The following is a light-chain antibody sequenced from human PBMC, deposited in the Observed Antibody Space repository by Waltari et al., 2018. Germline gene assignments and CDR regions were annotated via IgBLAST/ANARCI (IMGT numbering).Light chain of an antibody. V-gene: IGLV3-1*01. CDR1: KLGDKY. Sequence: SYELPQPPSVSVSPGQTASITCSGDKLGDKYVCWYQQKPGQSPVLVIYEDTKRPSGIPERVSGSNSGNTATLTISGTQAMDEADYYCQAWDSSTVVFGGGTKLTVL. J-gene: IGLJ2*01. CDR3: QAWDSSTVV. CDR2: EDT.